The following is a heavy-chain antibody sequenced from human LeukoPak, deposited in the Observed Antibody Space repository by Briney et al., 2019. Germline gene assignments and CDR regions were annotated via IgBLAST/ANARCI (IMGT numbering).Heavy chain of an antibody. D-gene: IGHD2-2*01. J-gene: IGHJ4*02. CDR1: GFTFSSYG. V-gene: IGHV3-30*02. Sequence: GGSLRLSCAASGFTFSSYGMHWVRQAPGKGLEWVAFIRYDGSNKYYADSVKGRFTISRDNSKNTLYLQMNSLRAEDTAVYYCAKEGDEGIVVVPAAIYVDYWGQGTLVTVSS. CDR2: IRYDGSNK. CDR3: AKEGDEGIVVVPAAIYVDY.